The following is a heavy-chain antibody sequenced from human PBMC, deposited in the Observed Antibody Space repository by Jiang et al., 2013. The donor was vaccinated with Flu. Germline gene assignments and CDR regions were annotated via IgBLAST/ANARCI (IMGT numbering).Heavy chain of an antibody. Sequence: VQLVESGGGLVQPGGSLRLSCAGSGFSFSGYWMSWVRQAPGKGLEWVANINQEGNEIYYVDSGKGRFTMSRDNAKNSLYLQMNSLRAEDTAVYYCARVGWFGELDPPYGMDVWGQGTTVIVSS. J-gene: IGHJ6*02. CDR2: INQEGNEI. V-gene: IGHV3-7*03. CDR3: ARVGWFGELDPPYGMDV. CDR1: GFSFSGYW. D-gene: IGHD3-10*01.